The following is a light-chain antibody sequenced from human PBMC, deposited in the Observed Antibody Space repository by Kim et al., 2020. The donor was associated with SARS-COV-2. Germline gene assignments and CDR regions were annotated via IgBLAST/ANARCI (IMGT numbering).Light chain of an antibody. J-gene: IGKJ4*01. CDR1: QNIDKW. V-gene: IGKV1-5*01. CDR2: GAS. CDR3: QQYHTYTLA. Sequence: IQMTQSPSTLSASVGDRVTITCRASQNIDKWLAWYQQKPGKAPKLLIHGASTLQSGAPSGFSGSGSGTEFTLTISSLQPDDFATYYCQQYHTYTLAFGGGTRVDIK.